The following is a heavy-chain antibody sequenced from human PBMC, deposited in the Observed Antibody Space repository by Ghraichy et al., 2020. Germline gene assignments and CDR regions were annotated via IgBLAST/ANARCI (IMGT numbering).Heavy chain of an antibody. D-gene: IGHD1-26*01. CDR2: ISSSSSTI. J-gene: IGHJ5*02. CDR3: ARAPWELFWGWFDP. V-gene: IGHV3-48*02. CDR1: GFTFSSYS. Sequence: GGSLRLSCAASGFTFSSYSMNWVRQAPGKGLEWVSYISSSSSTIYYADSVKGRFTISRDNAKNSLYLQMNSLRDEDTAVYYCARAPWELFWGWFDPWGQGTLVTVSS.